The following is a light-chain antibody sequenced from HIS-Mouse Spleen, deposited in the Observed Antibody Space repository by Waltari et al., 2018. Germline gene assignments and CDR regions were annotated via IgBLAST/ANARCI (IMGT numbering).Light chain of an antibody. CDR2: GKN. V-gene: IGLV3-19*01. CDR3: NSRDSSGNHLV. Sequence: SSELTQDPAVSVALGQTVRITCQGDSPRSYYADRYQQKLGQALVLVIYGKNNRPSGNPDRFSGSSSGNTASLTITGAQAEDEADYYCNSRDSSGNHLVFGGGTKLTVL. CDR1: SPRSYY. J-gene: IGLJ2*01.